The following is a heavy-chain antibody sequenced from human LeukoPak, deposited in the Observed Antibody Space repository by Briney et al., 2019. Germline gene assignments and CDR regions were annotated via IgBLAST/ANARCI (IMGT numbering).Heavy chain of an antibody. D-gene: IGHD3-10*01. CDR2: IYWDDDK. CDR1: GFSLSTSGVG. V-gene: IGHV2-5*02. CDR3: APSVRGVPSFDY. J-gene: IGHJ4*02. Sequence: ESGPTLVKPTQTLTLTCPFSGFSLSTSGVGVGWIRQPPGKALEWLALIYWDDDKRYSPSLKSRLTITKDTSKNQVVLTMTNMDPVDTATYYCAPSVRGVPSFDYWGQGTLVTVSS.